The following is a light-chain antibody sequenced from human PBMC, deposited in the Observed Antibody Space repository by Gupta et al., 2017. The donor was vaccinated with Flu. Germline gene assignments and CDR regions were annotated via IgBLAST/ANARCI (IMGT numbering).Light chain of an antibody. V-gene: IGKV1-9*01. J-gene: IGKJ5*01. Sequence: DIQLTQSPSFLSASVGDRVTITCRASQGISSYLAWYQQKPGKAPKLLIYAASTLQSGVPSRFSGSGSGTEFTLTISSLQPEDFATYYCQQLNGYPITFGQGTLLEIK. CDR3: QQLNGYPIT. CDR2: AAS. CDR1: QGISSY.